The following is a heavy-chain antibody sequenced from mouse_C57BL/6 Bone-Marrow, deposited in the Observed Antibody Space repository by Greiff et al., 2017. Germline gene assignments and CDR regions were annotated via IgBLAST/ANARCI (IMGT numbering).Heavy chain of an antibody. V-gene: IGHV1-69*01. CDR2: IDPSDSYT. CDR3: ARKEIDGKDWYFDV. CDR1: GYTFTSYW. Sequence: VQLQQPGAELVMPGASVKLSCKASGYTFTSYWMHWVKQRPGQGLEWIGEIDPSDSYTNYNQKFKGKSTLTVDKSSSTAYMQLSSLTSEDSAVYYCARKEIDGKDWYFDVWGTGTTVTVSS. D-gene: IGHD1-1*01. J-gene: IGHJ1*03.